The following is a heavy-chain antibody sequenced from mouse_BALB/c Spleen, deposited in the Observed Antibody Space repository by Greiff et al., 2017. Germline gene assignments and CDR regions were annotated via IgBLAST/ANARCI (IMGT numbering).Heavy chain of an antibody. CDR2: IYPGNSDT. CDR3: TRVGNYVYYFDY. D-gene: IGHD2-1*01. Sequence: VQLQQSGTVLARPGASVKMSCKASGYSFTSYWMHWVKQRPGQGLEWIGAIYPGNSDTSYNQKFKGKAKLTAVTSASTAYMELSSLTNEDSAVYYCTRVGNYVYYFDYWGQGTTLTVSS. V-gene: IGHV1-5*01. CDR1: GYSFTSYW. J-gene: IGHJ2*01.